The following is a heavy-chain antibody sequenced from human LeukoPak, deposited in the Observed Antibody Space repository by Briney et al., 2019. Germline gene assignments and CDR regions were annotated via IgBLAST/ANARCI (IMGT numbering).Heavy chain of an antibody. Sequence: GGSLRLSCAASGFTFRNHWMHWVRQTPGKGLVWVSRISSDGSSTTYADSVKGRFTISRDNAKNTLYLQMNNLRAEDTAMYYCARDQRVTGRPDIDYWGQGTLVIASS. D-gene: IGHD6-6*01. CDR2: ISSDGSST. CDR3: ARDQRVTGRPDIDY. V-gene: IGHV3-74*03. CDR1: GFTFRNHW. J-gene: IGHJ4*02.